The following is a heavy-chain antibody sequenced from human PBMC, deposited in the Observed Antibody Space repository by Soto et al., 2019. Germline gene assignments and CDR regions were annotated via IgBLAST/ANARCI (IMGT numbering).Heavy chain of an antibody. V-gene: IGHV3-23*01. CDR3: AKAQALYGLSDY. CDR2: IRGSGATT. D-gene: IGHD2-8*01. Sequence: GGSLRLSCAASGFTFSTNAMNWVRQAPGKGLEWVSGIRGSGATTYYADSVKGRFTISRDNSKNTVYLQMSSLGAEDTALYYCAKAQALYGLSDYWGQGTQVTVSS. CDR1: GFTFSTNA. J-gene: IGHJ4*02.